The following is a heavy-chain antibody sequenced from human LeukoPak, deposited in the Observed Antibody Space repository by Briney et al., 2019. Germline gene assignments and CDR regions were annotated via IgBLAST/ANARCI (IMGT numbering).Heavy chain of an antibody. CDR3: ARDDFEYSVHYGMDV. J-gene: IGHJ6*02. Sequence: KASETLSLTCSVSGGSISTYYWSWIRQPAGKGLEWIGRIYRSGDTNYNTSLKSRVTMSVDAYKNQISLRLRSVTAADTAVYYCARDDFEYSVHYGMDVWGQGTTVTVSS. CDR1: GGSISTYY. CDR2: IYRSGDT. V-gene: IGHV4-4*07. D-gene: IGHD3-9*01.